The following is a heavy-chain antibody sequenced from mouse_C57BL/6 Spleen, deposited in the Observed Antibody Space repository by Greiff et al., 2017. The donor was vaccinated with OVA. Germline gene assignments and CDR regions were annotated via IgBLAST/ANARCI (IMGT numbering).Heavy chain of an antibody. CDR1: GFNIKDDY. V-gene: IGHV14-4*01. J-gene: IGHJ2*01. CDR3: TTGGGSSSFDY. CDR2: IDPENGDT. D-gene: IGHD1-1*01. Sequence: VQLQQSGAELVRPGASVKLSCTASGFNIKDDYMHWVKQRPEQGLEWIGWIDPENGDTEYASKFQGKATITADTSSNTAYLQLSSLTSEDTAVYYCTTGGGSSSFDYWGQGTTLTVSS.